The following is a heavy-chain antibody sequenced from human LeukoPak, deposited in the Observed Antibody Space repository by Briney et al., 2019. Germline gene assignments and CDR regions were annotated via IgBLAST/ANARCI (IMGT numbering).Heavy chain of an antibody. CDR3: ASTRLGYSSSWNAFDI. D-gene: IGHD6-13*01. CDR1: GYTFTSYY. V-gene: IGHV1-46*01. J-gene: IGHJ3*02. CDR2: INPSGGST. Sequence: ASVKVSCKASGYTFTSYYMHWVRRAPGQGLEWMGIINPSGGSTSYAQKFQGRVTMTRDMSTSTVYMELSSLRSEDTAVYYCASTRLGYSSSWNAFDIWGQGTMVTVSS.